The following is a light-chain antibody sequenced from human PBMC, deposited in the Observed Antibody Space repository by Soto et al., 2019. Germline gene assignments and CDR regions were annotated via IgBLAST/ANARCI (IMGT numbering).Light chain of an antibody. V-gene: IGKV1-39*01. CDR2: AAS. CDR3: QQSYSTPYT. J-gene: IGKJ2*01. CDR1: QSISTY. Sequence: DIQMTQSPSSLSASVGDRVTITCRASQSISTYLNWYQQKPGKAPKLLIYAASSVQSGVPSRFSGSGSGTDFTLTISSLQPEDFATYYCQQSYSTPYTFGQGTKLKIK.